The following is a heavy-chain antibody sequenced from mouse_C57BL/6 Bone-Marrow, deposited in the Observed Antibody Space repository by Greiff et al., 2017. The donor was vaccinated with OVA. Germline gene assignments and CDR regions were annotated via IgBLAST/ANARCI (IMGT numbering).Heavy chain of an antibody. V-gene: IGHV1-72*01. Sequence: VQLQESGAELVKPGASVKLSCKASGYTFTSYWMHWVKQRPGRGLEWIGRIDPNSGGTKYNEKFKSKATLTVDKPSSTAYMQLSSLTSEDSAVYYCARSYYGYERGFYFDYWGQGTTLTVSS. D-gene: IGHD2-2*01. CDR2: IDPNSGGT. J-gene: IGHJ2*01. CDR1: GYTFTSYW. CDR3: ARSYYGYERGFYFDY.